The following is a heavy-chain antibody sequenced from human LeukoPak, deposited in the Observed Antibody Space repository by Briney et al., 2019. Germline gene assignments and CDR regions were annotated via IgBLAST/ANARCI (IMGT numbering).Heavy chain of an antibody. V-gene: IGHV3-30*03. Sequence: GGSLRLSCAASGFPFSTYGMHWVRQAPGKGLEWVAPISYDGSHTYYPDSMKGRFTISRDNSKNTLYLQMNSLRAEDTAVYYCARVRDDLFDYWGQGTLVTVSS. CDR1: GFPFSTYG. CDR2: ISYDGSHT. CDR3: ARVRDDLFDY. D-gene: IGHD1-1*01. J-gene: IGHJ4*02.